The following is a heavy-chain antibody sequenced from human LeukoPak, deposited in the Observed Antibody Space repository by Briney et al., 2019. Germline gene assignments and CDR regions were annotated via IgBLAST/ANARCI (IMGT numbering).Heavy chain of an antibody. CDR2: INPNSGGT. D-gene: IGHD2-2*01. J-gene: IGHJ6*02. CDR3: ASGVVPAAMRYYYYGMDV. V-gene: IGHV1-2*04. CDR1: GYTFTGYY. Sequence: ASVKVSCKASGYTFTGYYMHWVRQAPGQGLEWMGWINPNSGGTNYAQKFQGWVTMTRDTSISTAYMELSRLRSDDTAVYYCASGVVPAAMRYYYYGMDVWGQGTTVTVSS.